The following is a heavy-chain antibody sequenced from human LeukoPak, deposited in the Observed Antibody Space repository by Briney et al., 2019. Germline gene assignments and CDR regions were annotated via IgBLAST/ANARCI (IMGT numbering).Heavy chain of an antibody. CDR2: IKQDGSEK. J-gene: IGHJ4*02. CDR1: GFTFSSYW. Sequence: GGSLRLSCAASGFTFSSYWMSWVRQAPGKGLEWVASIKQDGSEKYYVDSVKGRFTISRDNAKNSLYLQMNSLRAEDTAVYYCVRDRRYSSSWYPYWGQGTLVTVSS. V-gene: IGHV3-7*01. CDR3: VRDRRYSSSWYPY. D-gene: IGHD6-13*01.